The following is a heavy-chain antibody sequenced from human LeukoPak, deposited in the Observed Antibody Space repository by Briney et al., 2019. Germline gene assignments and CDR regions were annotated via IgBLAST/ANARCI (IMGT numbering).Heavy chain of an antibody. D-gene: IGHD3-9*01. V-gene: IGHV1-24*01. J-gene: IGHJ4*02. CDR2: FDPEDGET. CDR1: GYTLTELS. Sequence: ASVKVSCKVSGYTLTELSMHWVRQAPGKGLERMGGFDPEDGETIYAQKFQGRVTMTEDTSTDTAYMELSSLRSEDTAVYYCATGYDILTGYRYWGRGTLVTVSS. CDR3: ATGYDILTGYRY.